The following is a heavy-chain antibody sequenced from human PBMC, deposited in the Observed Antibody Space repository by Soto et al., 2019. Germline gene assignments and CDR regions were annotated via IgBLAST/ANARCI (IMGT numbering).Heavy chain of an antibody. CDR2: INAGNGNT. CDR1: GYTFTSYA. Sequence: ASVKVSCKASGYTFTSYAMHWVRQAPGQRLEWMGWINAGNGNTKYSQKFQGRVTITRDTSASTAYMELSSLRSEDTAVYYCASHLCSITRCSYYYGIDVWCKGTTGTVSS. V-gene: IGHV1-3*01. D-gene: IGHD2-2*01. J-gene: IGHJ6*04. CDR3: ASHLCSITRCSYYYGIDV.